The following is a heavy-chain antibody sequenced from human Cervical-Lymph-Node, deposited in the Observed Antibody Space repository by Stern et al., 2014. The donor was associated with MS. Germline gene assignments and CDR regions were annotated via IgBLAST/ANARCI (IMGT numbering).Heavy chain of an antibody. V-gene: IGHV7-4-1*02. Sequence: QLVQSGSELNSPGASVKVSCRTSGYTFSDSAINWVRQVPGQGLEWMGWINTHTGKPTYAQDFTGHFVFSLDTSVSTAYLQITSLRAEDSAIYFCAKEGVEDNDAFGIWGQGTMVTVSP. CDR2: INTHTGKP. CDR3: AKEGVEDNDAFGI. D-gene: IGHD3-3*01. J-gene: IGHJ3*02. CDR1: GYTFSDSA.